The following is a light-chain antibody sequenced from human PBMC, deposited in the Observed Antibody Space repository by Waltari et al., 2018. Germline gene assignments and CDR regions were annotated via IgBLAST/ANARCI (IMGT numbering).Light chain of an antibody. CDR3: QQRTDWPPLT. V-gene: IGKV3-11*01. CDR1: QSVGSY. J-gene: IGKJ4*01. Sequence: EIVLTQSPATLSLSPGERATLSCRASQSVGSYLAWYQQKPGQAPRLLISDASMRASGTPARFSGTGSGTDFTLTISSLEPEDFAVYYCQQRTDWPPLTFGGGTKVEI. CDR2: DAS.